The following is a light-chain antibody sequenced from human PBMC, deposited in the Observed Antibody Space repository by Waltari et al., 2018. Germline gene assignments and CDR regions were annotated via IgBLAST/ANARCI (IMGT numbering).Light chain of an antibody. CDR1: SSHVGNYKR. Sequence: QSALTQPASVSGSPGQSITISCTGSSSHVGNYKRVSWYQQHPGKAPKLMIYAVSKRPSGVSDRFSGSKSGDTASLTISGLQPEDEADYFCCSYAGSSKGVFGGGTKVTVL. J-gene: IGLJ2*01. CDR2: AVS. CDR3: CSYAGSSKGV. V-gene: IGLV2-23*02.